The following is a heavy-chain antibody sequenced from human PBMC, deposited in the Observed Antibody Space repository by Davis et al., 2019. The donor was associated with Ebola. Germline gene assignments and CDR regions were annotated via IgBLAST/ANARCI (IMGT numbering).Heavy chain of an antibody. V-gene: IGHV4-59*11. Sequence: PSETLSLTCTVSGGSISSHYWTWIRQPPGKGLEWIGYIYYSGNTNYNPSLKSRVTISVDTSKNQFSLKLMSVTAADTAMYYCARDRYGYNSWGFDLWGRGTLITVSS. D-gene: IGHD5-24*01. J-gene: IGHJ2*01. CDR1: GGSISSHY. CDR3: ARDRYGYNSWGFDL. CDR2: IYYSGNT.